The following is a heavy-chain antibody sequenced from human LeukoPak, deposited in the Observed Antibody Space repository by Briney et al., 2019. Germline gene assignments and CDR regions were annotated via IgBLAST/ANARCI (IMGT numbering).Heavy chain of an antibody. D-gene: IGHD1-1*01. CDR1: GYTVSDFY. CDR2: MNPYSDAP. CDR3: ATATVTHTRDP. J-gene: IGHJ5*02. V-gene: IGHV1-2*02. Sequence: ASVKVSCQASGYTVSDFYLHWVRQAPGHGLEWMGWMNPYSDAPIHAERFQGRVTMTWDTSTGTAYMELTRLTPDDTAVYYCATATVTHTRDPWGQGTLVTVSS.